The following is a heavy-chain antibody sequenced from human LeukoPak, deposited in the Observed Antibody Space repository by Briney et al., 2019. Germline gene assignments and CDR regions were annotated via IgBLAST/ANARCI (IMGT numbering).Heavy chain of an antibody. J-gene: IGHJ5*02. V-gene: IGHV4-4*07. D-gene: IGHD6-13*01. CDR1: GGSISSYY. Sequence: SETLSLTCTVSGGSISSYYWSWIRQPAGKGLEWIGRIYTSGSTNYNPSLKSRAAMSVDTSKNQFSLKLSSVTAAVTAVYYCARDRIAAGWFDPWGQGTLVTVSS. CDR3: ARDRIAAGWFDP. CDR2: IYTSGST.